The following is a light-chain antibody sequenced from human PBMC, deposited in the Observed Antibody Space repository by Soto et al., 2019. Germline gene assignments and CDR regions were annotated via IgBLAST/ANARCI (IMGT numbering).Light chain of an antibody. CDR2: DKS. J-gene: IGKJ4*01. CDR3: QPRSSWPL. V-gene: IGKV3-11*01. CDR1: QTVSNY. Sequence: NVLKQSPGTLSLSPEDTATLSCRASQTVSNYLTWYQQKPGQAPRLLIYDKSKRAAGIPARFSGSGSGTDFTLTISSLEPEDFAVYYCQPRSSWPLFGGGTKVDIK.